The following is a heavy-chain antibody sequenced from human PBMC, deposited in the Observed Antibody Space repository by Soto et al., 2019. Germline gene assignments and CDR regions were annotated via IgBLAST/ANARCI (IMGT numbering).Heavy chain of an antibody. D-gene: IGHD2-21*02. V-gene: IGHV4-31*03. J-gene: IGHJ6*02. CDR2: IYYSGST. CDR3: ARATRYSIVVVTDGGYGMDV. Sequence: PSETLSLTCTVSGGSISSGGYYWSWIRQHPGKGLEWIGYIYYSGSTYYNPSLKSRVTISVDTSKNQFSLKLSSVTAADTAVYYCARATRYSIVVVTDGGYGMDVWGQGTTVIVSS. CDR1: GGSISSGGYY.